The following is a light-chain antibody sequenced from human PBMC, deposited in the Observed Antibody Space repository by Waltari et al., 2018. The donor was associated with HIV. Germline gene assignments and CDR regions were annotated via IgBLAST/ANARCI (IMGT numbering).Light chain of an antibody. CDR3: QQSYSTPWT. CDR1: QSISTY. J-gene: IGKJ1*01. CDR2: DAS. V-gene: IGKV1-39*01. Sequence: DIQMTQSPSSLSASVGDRVTITCRASQSISTYLNWYQQKPGKAPKLLVYDASSLQGGVSSRFSGSGSGTDFTLTINSLQPEDFVTYYCQQSYSTPWTFGQGTKVDI.